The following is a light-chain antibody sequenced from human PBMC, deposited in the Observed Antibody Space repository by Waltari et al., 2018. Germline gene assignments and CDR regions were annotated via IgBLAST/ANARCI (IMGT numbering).Light chain of an antibody. CDR3: SSYTTRGTWV. CDR2: AVS. CDR1: FSDVGAYDY. J-gene: IGLJ3*02. V-gene: IGLV2-14*03. Sequence: QSALTQPASAYGSPGQSITFPCTGAFSDVGAYDYVSWYQQLPGRAPKLLIYAVSHRPSGVSDRPSGSKSGNTASLTISGLQPEDEADYYCSSYTTRGTWVFGGGTKLTVL.